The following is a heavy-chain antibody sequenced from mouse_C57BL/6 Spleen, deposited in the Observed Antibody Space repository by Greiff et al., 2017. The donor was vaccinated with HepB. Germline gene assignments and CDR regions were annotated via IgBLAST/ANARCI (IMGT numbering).Heavy chain of an antibody. J-gene: IGHJ4*01. CDR2: IWGVGST. D-gene: IGHD3-2*02. Sequence: QVQLQQSGPGLVAPSQSLSITCTVSGFSLTSYGVDWVRQSPGKGLEWLGVIWGVGSTNYNSALKSRLSISKDNSKSQVFLKMNSLQTDDTAMYYCASGSGSAMDYWGQGTSVTVSS. CDR1: GFSLTSYG. CDR3: ASGSGSAMDY. V-gene: IGHV2-6*01.